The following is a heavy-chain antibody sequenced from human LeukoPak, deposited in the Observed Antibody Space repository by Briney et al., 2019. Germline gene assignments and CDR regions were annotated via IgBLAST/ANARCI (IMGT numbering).Heavy chain of an antibody. CDR2: ISSSTTTI. CDR1: GFTFSTYS. CDR3: ARDPLLWFGASFYYMDV. D-gene: IGHD3-10*01. V-gene: IGHV3-48*01. J-gene: IGHJ6*03. Sequence: GGSLRLSCAASGFTFSTYSMNWVRQAPGKGPEWVSYISSSTTTIYYADSVKGRFTISRDNAKNSLYLQMSSLRAEDTAVYYCARDPLLWFGASFYYMDVWGKGTTVTVSS.